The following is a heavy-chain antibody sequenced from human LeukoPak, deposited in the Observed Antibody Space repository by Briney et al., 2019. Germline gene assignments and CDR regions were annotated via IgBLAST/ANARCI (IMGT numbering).Heavy chain of an antibody. Sequence: PGGSLRLSCAASGFTFSTYAMTWVRQAPGKGLEWVSGISGHAFRTHYADSVKGRFTISRDNSKNTVYLQMNSLRADDTALYYCAKDSTWIQLWFDYWGQGTLVTVSS. CDR1: GFTFSTYA. V-gene: IGHV3-23*01. CDR3: AKDSTWIQLWFDY. J-gene: IGHJ4*02. D-gene: IGHD5-18*01. CDR2: ISGHAFRT.